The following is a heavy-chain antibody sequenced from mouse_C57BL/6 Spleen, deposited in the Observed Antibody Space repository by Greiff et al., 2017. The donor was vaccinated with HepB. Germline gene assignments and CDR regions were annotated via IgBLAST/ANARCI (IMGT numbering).Heavy chain of an antibody. J-gene: IGHJ1*03. CDR1: GFSLTSYA. D-gene: IGHD1-1*01. CDR2: IWTGGGT. V-gene: IGHV2-9-1*01. CDR3: ARKLLEGSSSYWYFDV. Sequence: VKLMESGPGLVAPSQSLSITCTVSGFSLTSYAISWVRQPPGKGLEWLGVIWTGGGTNYNSALKSRLSISKDNSKSQVFLKMNSLQTDDTARYYCARKLLEGSSSYWYFDVWGTGTTVTVSS.